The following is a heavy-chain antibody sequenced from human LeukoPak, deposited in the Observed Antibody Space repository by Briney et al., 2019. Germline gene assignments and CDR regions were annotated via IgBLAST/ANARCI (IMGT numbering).Heavy chain of an antibody. CDR2: IYTSGST. D-gene: IGHD3-3*01. CDR3: ARGSTLDFWSGYNSAFDI. Sequence: SETLSLTCTVSGGSISSGSYYWSWIRQPAGKGLEWIGRIYTSGSTNYNPSLKSRVTISVDTSKNQFSLKLSSVTAADTAVYYCARGSTLDFWSGYNSAFDIWGQGTMVTVSS. CDR1: GGSISSGSYY. V-gene: IGHV4-61*02. J-gene: IGHJ3*02.